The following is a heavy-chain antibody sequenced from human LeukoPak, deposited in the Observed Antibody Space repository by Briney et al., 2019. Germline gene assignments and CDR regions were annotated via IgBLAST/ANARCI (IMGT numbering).Heavy chain of an antibody. CDR3: ARAYMTATRHFDS. CDR1: GGTFGSYT. Sequence: SVKVSCKASGGTFGSYTISWVRQAPGQGLEWMGGIIPIFGTPHYAQKFQDRVTITADASTSTAYMELSSLRSEDTAVYYCARAYMTATRHFDSWGQGTLVTVSS. D-gene: IGHD2-21*02. V-gene: IGHV1-69*01. J-gene: IGHJ4*02. CDR2: IIPIFGTP.